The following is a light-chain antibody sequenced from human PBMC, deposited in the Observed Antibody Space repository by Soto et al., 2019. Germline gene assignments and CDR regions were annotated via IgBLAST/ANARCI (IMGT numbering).Light chain of an antibody. V-gene: IGLV2-14*01. CDR3: ASFTFRNSWV. CDR2: EVA. Sequence: QSALAQPASVTGSPGQSITISCTGTSSDVGGYNRVSWYQHYPGTAPKLIIYEVAIRPSGVSDRFSGSKSGNTASLTISGLQPEDGADYYCASFTFRNSWVFGGGTKLTAL. CDR1: SSDVGGYNR. J-gene: IGLJ2*01.